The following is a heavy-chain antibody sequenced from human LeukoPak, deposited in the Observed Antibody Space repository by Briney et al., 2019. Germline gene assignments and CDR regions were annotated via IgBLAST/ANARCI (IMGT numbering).Heavy chain of an antibody. J-gene: IGHJ4*02. V-gene: IGHV3-30*02. CDR3: SRGDKQLLFGGGEGGFDY. D-gene: IGHD3-16*01. CDR1: GFTFSSYG. CDR2: ILYDGSKK. Sequence: PGGSLRLSCAASGFTFSSYGMHWVRQAPGKGLEWVAFILYDGSKKYYADSVKGRFTISRDNSKNTLYLQMNSLRTEDTAMYYFSRGDKQLLFGGGEGGFDYWGRGKLVPVSS.